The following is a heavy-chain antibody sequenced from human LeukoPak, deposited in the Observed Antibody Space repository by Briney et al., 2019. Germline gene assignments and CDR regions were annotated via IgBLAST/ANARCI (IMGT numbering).Heavy chain of an antibody. CDR2: IWYDGSNK. V-gene: IGHV3-33*03. CDR3: TTMEWAH. Sequence: GGSLRLSCAASGFTFTRFGMHWVRQAPGKGLEWVALIWYDGSNKYYADSVKGRFTISRDNAKNTLYLQMNSLRVEDTAVYYCTTMEWAHWGQGSLVTVSS. CDR1: GFTFTRFG. D-gene: IGHD5-18*01. J-gene: IGHJ4*02.